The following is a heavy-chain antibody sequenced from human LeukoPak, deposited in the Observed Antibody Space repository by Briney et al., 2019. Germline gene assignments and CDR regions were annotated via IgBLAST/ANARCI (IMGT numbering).Heavy chain of an antibody. CDR1: GFTFSDYY. Sequence: AGGSLRLSCAASGFTFSDYYMSWIRQAPGKGLEWVSYISSSGSTIYYADSVKGRFTVSRDNAKNSLYLQMNSLRVEDTAVYYCARPGLYCSGGSCYPFESWGQGTLVTVSS. CDR3: ARPGLYCSGGSCYPFES. V-gene: IGHV3-11*04. J-gene: IGHJ4*02. D-gene: IGHD2-15*01. CDR2: ISSSGSTI.